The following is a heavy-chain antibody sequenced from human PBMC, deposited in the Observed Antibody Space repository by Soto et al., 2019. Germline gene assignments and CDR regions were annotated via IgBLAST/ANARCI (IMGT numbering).Heavy chain of an antibody. V-gene: IGHV1-46*01. D-gene: IGHD3-22*01. Sequence: ASVNVSCKASGYTFTSYYMHWVRQAPGQGLEWTGIINPSGGSTSYAQKFQGRVTMTRDTSTSTVYMELSSLRSEDTAVYYCARDGRNYYDSSGYYSDAFDIWGQGTMVTVSS. CDR3: ARDGRNYYDSSGYYSDAFDI. J-gene: IGHJ3*02. CDR2: INPSGGST. CDR1: GYTFTSYY.